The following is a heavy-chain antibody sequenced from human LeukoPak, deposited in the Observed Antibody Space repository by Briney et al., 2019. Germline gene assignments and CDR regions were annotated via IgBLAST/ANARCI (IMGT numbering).Heavy chain of an antibody. J-gene: IGHJ3*02. Sequence: PSETLSLTCTVSGGSISSSSYYWGWIRQPPGKGLEWIGSIYYSGSTYYNPSLKSRVTISVDTSKNQFSLKLSSVTAADTAVYYCARDPYPLNTASGPPNAFDIWGQGTMVTVSS. CDR3: ARDPYPLNTASGPPNAFDI. CDR1: GGSISSSSYY. V-gene: IGHV4-39*07. D-gene: IGHD5-18*01. CDR2: IYYSGST.